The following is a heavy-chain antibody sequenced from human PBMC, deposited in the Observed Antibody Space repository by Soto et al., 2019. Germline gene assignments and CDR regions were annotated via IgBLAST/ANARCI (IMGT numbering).Heavy chain of an antibody. J-gene: IGHJ4*02. CDR3: ARSREAAAVALYYFDY. V-gene: IGHV4-61*01. CDR2: IYYSGST. CDR1: GGSVSSGSYY. Sequence: PSETLSLTCTVSGGSVSSGSYYWSWIRQPPGKGLEWIGYIYYSGSTNYNPSLKSRVTISVDTSKNQFSLKLSSVTAADTAVYYCARSREAAAVALYYFDYWGQGTLVTVSS. D-gene: IGHD6-19*01.